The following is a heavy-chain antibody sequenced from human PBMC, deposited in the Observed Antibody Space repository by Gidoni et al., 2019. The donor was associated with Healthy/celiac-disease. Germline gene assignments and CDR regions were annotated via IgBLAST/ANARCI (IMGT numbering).Heavy chain of an antibody. D-gene: IGHD6-13*01. Sequence: QLQLQASGPGLVKPSETLSLTCTVPGGSISSSDYYWGWVRQPPGKGLEWIGTIYYRGDTYYNPSLKSRVTISVDMSRNQFSLWLTSVTAADTAMFYCARDARYSSSWSHFDYWGQGILVTVSS. V-gene: IGHV4-39*07. J-gene: IGHJ4*02. CDR1: GGSISSSDYY. CDR2: IYYRGDT. CDR3: ARDARYSSSWSHFDY.